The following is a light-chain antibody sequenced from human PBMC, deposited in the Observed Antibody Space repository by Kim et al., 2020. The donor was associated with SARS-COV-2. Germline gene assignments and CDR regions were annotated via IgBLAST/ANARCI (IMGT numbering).Light chain of an antibody. CDR3: HQYGGSPPYS. J-gene: IGKJ2*03. V-gene: IGKV3-20*01. CDR2: GAS. CDR1: QTVRGNS. Sequence: SPGERGTLPCRASQTVRGNSLAWYQPKPGQAPRLLIYGASNRAAAIPDRFSGSGAGTDFTLTISRLEPEDFAVYYCHQYGGSPPYSFGPGTKLEI.